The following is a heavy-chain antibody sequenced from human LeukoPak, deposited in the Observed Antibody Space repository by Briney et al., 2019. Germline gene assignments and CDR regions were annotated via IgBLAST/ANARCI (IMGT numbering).Heavy chain of an antibody. CDR2: ISGSGGST. Sequence: PGGSLRLSCAASGFTFSSYAMSWVRQAPGKGLEWVSAISGSGGSTYYADSVKGRLTISRDNSKNTLYLQMNSLRAEDTAVYYCAKGVTMIVVVRGKGYDYWGQGTLVTVSS. D-gene: IGHD3-22*01. CDR3: AKGVTMIVVVRGKGYDY. J-gene: IGHJ4*02. V-gene: IGHV3-23*01. CDR1: GFTFSSYA.